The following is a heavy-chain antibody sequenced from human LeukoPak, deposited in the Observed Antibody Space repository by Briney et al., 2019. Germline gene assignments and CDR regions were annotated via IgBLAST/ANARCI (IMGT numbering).Heavy chain of an antibody. D-gene: IGHD6-6*01. CDR1: GFAVSSNY. CDR3: ATIAARRFDY. V-gene: IGHV3-66*01. J-gene: IGHJ4*02. CDR2: IYSGGST. Sequence: GGSLRLSCAASGFAVSSNYMSWVRQAPGKGLEWVSVIYSGGSTYYADSVKGRFTISRDNSKNTLFLQMNSLRAEDTAVYYCATIAARRFDYWGQGTLVTVSS.